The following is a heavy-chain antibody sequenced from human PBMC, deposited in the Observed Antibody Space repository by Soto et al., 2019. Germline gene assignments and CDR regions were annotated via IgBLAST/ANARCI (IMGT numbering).Heavy chain of an antibody. D-gene: IGHD4-17*01. J-gene: IGHJ4*02. CDR1: GGSISSYY. CDR2: IYYSGST. Sequence: SETLSLTCTVSGGSISSYYWSWIRQPPGKGLEWIGYIYYSGSTNYNPSLKSRVTISVDTSKNQFSLKLSSVTAADTAVYYCASTLLYGDYVLNYWGQGTLVTVSS. V-gene: IGHV4-59*01. CDR3: ASTLLYGDYVLNY.